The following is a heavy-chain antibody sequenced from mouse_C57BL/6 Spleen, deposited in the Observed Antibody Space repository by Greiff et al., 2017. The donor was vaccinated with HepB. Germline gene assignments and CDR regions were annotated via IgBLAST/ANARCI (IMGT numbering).Heavy chain of an antibody. CDR1: GYTFTSYW. Sequence: VQLQQPGAELVKPGASVKVSCKASGYTFTSYWMHRVKQRPGQGLEWIGRIHPSDSDTNYNQKFKGKATLTVDKSSSAAYMQLSSLTSEDSAVYYCAITGGSSYPFDYWGQGTTVTVSS. V-gene: IGHV1-74*01. D-gene: IGHD1-1*01. CDR3: AITGGSSYPFDY. CDR2: IHPSDSDT. J-gene: IGHJ2*01.